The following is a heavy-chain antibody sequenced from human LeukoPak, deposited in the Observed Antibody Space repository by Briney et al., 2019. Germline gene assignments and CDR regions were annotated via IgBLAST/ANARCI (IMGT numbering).Heavy chain of an antibody. D-gene: IGHD5-24*01. Sequence: GGSLRLSCAASGFTFDDYAMHWVRQAPGKGLEWVSGISWNRGTIGYADSVKGRFTISRDNAKNSLYLQMNSLRAEDTALYYCAKGYTEMATTPFDAFDIWGQGTMVTVSS. CDR3: AKGYTEMATTPFDAFDI. CDR2: ISWNRGTI. CDR1: GFTFDDYA. V-gene: IGHV3-9*01. J-gene: IGHJ3*02.